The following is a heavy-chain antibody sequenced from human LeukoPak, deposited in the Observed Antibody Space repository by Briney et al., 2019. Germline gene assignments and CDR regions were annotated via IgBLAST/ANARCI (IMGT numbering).Heavy chain of an antibody. Sequence: GGSLRLSCAASGFTFSSYAMSWVRQAPGKGLEWVSAISGSGGSTYYADSVKGRFTISRDNSKNAVYLKMNSLRAEDTAVYYCANLDIAVAGTEETIDYWGQGTLVTVSS. J-gene: IGHJ4*02. CDR2: ISGSGGST. D-gene: IGHD6-19*01. V-gene: IGHV3-23*01. CDR1: GFTFSSYA. CDR3: ANLDIAVAGTEETIDY.